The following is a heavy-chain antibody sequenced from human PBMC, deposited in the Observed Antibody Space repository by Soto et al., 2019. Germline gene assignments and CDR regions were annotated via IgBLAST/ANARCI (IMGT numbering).Heavy chain of an antibody. Sequence: SETLSLTCAVYGGSFSGYYWSWIRQPPGKGLEWIGEINHSGSTNYNPSLKSRVTISVDTSKNQFSLQLNSVTPEDTAVYYCARARIAVAEVYNWFDPWGQGTQVTVSS. D-gene: IGHD6-19*01. CDR3: ARARIAVAEVYNWFDP. V-gene: IGHV4-34*01. CDR1: GGSFSGYY. CDR2: INHSGST. J-gene: IGHJ5*02.